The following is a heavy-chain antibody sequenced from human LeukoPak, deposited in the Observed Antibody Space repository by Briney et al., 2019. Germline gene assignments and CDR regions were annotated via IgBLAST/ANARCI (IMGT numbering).Heavy chain of an antibody. V-gene: IGHV3-30-3*01. D-gene: IGHD1-26*01. CDR2: ISFDGGNK. CDR3: ARDGIVGSPLFKFDY. CDR1: GFTFNNYA. J-gene: IGHJ4*02. Sequence: PGRSLRLSCAASGFTFNNYAIHWVRQAPGKGLEWVAIISFDGGNKYYADSVEGRFTISRDNSKNTLYLQMNSLRAEDTAVYYCARDGIVGSPLFKFDYWGQGTLVTVSS.